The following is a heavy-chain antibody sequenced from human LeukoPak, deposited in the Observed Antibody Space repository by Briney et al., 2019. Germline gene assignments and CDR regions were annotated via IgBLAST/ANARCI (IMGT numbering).Heavy chain of an antibody. CDR1: GFTFSSYA. Sequence: PGRSLRLSCAVSGFTFSSYAMHWVRQAPGKGLEWVAVISYDGSNKYYADSVKGRFTISRDNSKNTLYLQMNSLRAEDTAVYYCAREPNFDCLSRFDFWGRGTLVTVSS. J-gene: IGHJ4*02. CDR3: AREPNFDCLSRFDF. CDR2: ISYDGSNK. V-gene: IGHV3-30-3*01. D-gene: IGHD3-9*01.